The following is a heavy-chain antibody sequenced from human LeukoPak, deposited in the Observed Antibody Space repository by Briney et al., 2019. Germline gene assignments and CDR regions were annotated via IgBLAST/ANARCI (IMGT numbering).Heavy chain of an antibody. CDR2: IIPIFGTA. D-gene: IGHD6-13*01. Sequence: ASAKVSCKASGGTFSSYAISWVRQAPGQGLEWMGGIIPIFGTANYAQKFQGRVTITADESTSTAYMELSSLRSEDTAVYYCAREAAAGNTLDYWGQGTLVTVSS. CDR1: GGTFSSYA. CDR3: AREAAAGNTLDY. J-gene: IGHJ4*02. V-gene: IGHV1-69*13.